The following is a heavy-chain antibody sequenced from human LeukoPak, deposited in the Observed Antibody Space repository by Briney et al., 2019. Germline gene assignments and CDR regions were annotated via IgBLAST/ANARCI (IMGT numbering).Heavy chain of an antibody. D-gene: IGHD2-15*01. V-gene: IGHV1-8*01. J-gene: IGHJ6*03. CDR2: MNLNSGNT. Sequence: ASVKVSCKASGYTFTSYDINWARQASGQGLEWMGWMNLNSGNTVYAQKFQGRDTMTRNIYISTAYMELSSLRSEDTAVYYCARGYWGNYYYYYVDVWGKGTTVTVSS. CDR1: GYTFTSYD. CDR3: ARGYWGNYYYYYVDV.